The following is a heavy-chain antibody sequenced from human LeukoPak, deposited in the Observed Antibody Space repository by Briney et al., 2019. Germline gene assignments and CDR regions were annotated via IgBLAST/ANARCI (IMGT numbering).Heavy chain of an antibody. V-gene: IGHV3-30-3*01. D-gene: IGHD3-10*01. CDR1: GFTFSSYA. Sequence: GGSLRLSCAASGFTFSSYAMHWVRQAPGKGLEWVAVISYAGSNKYYADSVKGRFTISRDNSKNTLYLQMNSLRAEDTAVYYCGRHAYGGSPPLSWGQGALVTVSS. J-gene: IGHJ4*02. CDR3: GRHAYGGSPPLS. CDR2: ISYAGSNK.